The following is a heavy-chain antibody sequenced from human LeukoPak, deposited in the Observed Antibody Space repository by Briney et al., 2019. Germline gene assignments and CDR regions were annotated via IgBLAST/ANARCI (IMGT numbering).Heavy chain of an antibody. CDR2: IYYSGST. V-gene: IGHV4-59*12. Sequence: SETLSLTCTVSGGSISSYYWSWVRQPPGKGLEWIGYIYYSGSTNYNPSLKSRVTISVDTSKNQFSLKLSSVTAADTAVYYCARGYGRYDFWSGYMQPTYYYYGMDVWGQGTTVTVSS. CDR1: GGSISSYY. CDR3: ARGYGRYDFWSGYMQPTYYYYGMDV. D-gene: IGHD3-3*01. J-gene: IGHJ6*02.